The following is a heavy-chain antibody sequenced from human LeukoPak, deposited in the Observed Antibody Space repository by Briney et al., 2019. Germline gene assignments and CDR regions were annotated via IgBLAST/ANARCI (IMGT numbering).Heavy chain of an antibody. D-gene: IGHD3-22*01. V-gene: IGHV3-30*18. CDR1: GFSFSAYG. CDR2: ISYDGSNK. Sequence: PGGSLRLSCAASGFSFSAYGMHWVRQAPGEGPEWVAVISYDGSNKYYADSVKGRFTISRDDSKDTLYLQMNSLRAEDTAFYYCAKSSSIDTSGYLGYWGQGTLVTVSS. J-gene: IGHJ4*02. CDR3: AKSSSIDTSGYLGY.